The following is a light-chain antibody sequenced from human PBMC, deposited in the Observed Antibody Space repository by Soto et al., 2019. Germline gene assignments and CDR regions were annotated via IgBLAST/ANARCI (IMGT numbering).Light chain of an antibody. CDR3: QQRSNWLWT. CDR1: QSVSSY. V-gene: IGKV3-11*01. Sequence: EIVLTQSPPTLSLSPGERATLSCRASQSVSSYLAWYQQKPGQAPRLLIYDASNRATGIPARFSGSGSGTDFTLTISSLEPEDFAVYYCQQRSNWLWTFGQGTK. J-gene: IGKJ1*01. CDR2: DAS.